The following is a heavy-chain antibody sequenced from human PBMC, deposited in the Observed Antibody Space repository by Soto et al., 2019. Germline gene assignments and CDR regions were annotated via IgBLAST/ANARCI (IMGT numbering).Heavy chain of an antibody. CDR2: IWYDGSNK. J-gene: IGHJ4*02. CDR1: GFTFSSYG. D-gene: IGHD6-19*01. V-gene: IGHV3-33*01. Sequence: GGSLRLSCAASGFTFSSYGMHWVRQAPGKGLEWVAVIWYDGSNKYYADSVKGRFAISRDNSKNTLYLQMNSLRAEDTAVYYCATNSVAGSFDYWGQGTLVTVSS. CDR3: ATNSVAGSFDY.